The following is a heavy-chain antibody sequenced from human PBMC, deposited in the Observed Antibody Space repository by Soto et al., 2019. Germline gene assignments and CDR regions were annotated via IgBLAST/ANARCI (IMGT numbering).Heavy chain of an antibody. CDR3: TRVADFDFWSGYYDGMDA. D-gene: IGHD3-3*01. J-gene: IGHJ6*04. Sequence: GGSLRLSCTASGFTFSDYTMSWVRQAPGKGLEWVGFIRSKAYGGTTEYAASVECRFTVSRDGSHCICYLQVSRLRTEDSAVYCCTRVADFDFWSGYYDGMDAWGRGTTVTVSS. V-gene: IGHV3-49*04. CDR1: GFTFSDYT. CDR2: IRSKAYGGTT.